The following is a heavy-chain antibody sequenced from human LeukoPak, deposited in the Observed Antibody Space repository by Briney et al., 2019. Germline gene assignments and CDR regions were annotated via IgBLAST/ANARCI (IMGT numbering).Heavy chain of an antibody. CDR1: GYTFTTYA. CDR3: ARDIDRAVGNWFDP. D-gene: IGHD6-19*01. Sequence: ASVKVSCKASGYTFTTYAMHWVRQAPGQRLEWMGWINAGNGNTKYSQKFQDRVTTSRDTSASTAYMELSSLRSEDTAVYYCARDIDRAVGNWFDPWGQGTLVTVSS. V-gene: IGHV1-3*01. CDR2: INAGNGNT. J-gene: IGHJ5*02.